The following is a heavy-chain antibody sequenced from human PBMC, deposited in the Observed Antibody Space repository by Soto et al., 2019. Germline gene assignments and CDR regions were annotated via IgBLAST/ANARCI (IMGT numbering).Heavy chain of an antibody. CDR1: GFTFSSYA. CDR2: ISYDGSNK. V-gene: IGHV3-30-3*01. J-gene: IGHJ6*02. D-gene: IGHD3-16*01. CDR3: ARALYPIYTDYYYGMDV. Sequence: PGGSLRLSCAASGFTFSSYAMHWVRQAPGKGLEWVAVISYDGSNKYYADSVKGRFTTSRDNSKNTLYLQMNSLRAEDTAVYYCARALYPIYTDYYYGMDVWGQGTTVTVSS.